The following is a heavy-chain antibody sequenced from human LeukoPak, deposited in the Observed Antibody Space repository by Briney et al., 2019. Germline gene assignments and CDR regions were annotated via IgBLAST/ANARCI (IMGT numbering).Heavy chain of an antibody. CDR3: ATRKLGNDY. Sequence: SETLSLTCTVSGSSISSSNYYWSWIRQPAGKGLEWIGRIYTSGTTNYNPSLKSRVTISIDTSKNQFSLKLSSVTAADTAVYYCATRKLGNDYWGQGTLVTVSS. V-gene: IGHV4-61*02. CDR2: IYTSGTT. CDR1: GSSISSSNYY. J-gene: IGHJ4*02. D-gene: IGHD7-27*01.